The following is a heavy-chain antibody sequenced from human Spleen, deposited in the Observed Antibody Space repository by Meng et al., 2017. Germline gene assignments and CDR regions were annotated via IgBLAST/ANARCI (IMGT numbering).Heavy chain of an antibody. J-gene: IGHJ4*02. Sequence: SVKVSCKASGFTISNYEINWVRQAPGQGLEWMGGIIPIFGTANYAQKFQGRVTITADESTSTAYMELSSLRSEDTAVYYCARAPCSGNSCYLFGIRYYFDYWGQGTLVTVSS. CDR1: GFTISNYE. D-gene: IGHD2-15*01. CDR2: IIPIFGTA. CDR3: ARAPCSGNSCYLFGIRYYFDY. V-gene: IGHV1-69*13.